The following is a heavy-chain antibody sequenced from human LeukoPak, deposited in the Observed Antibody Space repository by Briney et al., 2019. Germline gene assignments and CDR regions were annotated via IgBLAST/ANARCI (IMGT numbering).Heavy chain of an antibody. CDR3: ARGRRYSYGYPDC. V-gene: IGHV4-34*01. CDR2: INHSGST. CDR1: GGSFSGYY. J-gene: IGHJ4*02. D-gene: IGHD5-18*01. Sequence: ASETLSLTCAVYGGSFSGYYWSWIRQPPGKGLEWIGEINHSGSTNYNPSLKSRVTISVDTSKNQFSLKLSSVTAADTAVYYCARGRRYSYGYPDCWGQGTLVTVSS.